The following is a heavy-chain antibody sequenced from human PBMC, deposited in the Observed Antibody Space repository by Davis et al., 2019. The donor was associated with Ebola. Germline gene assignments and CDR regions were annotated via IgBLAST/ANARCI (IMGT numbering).Heavy chain of an antibody. D-gene: IGHD2-2*01. CDR2: NSTDGRYT. V-gene: IGHV3-11*06. CDR3: ARAVLSIILVPDYFDS. J-gene: IGHJ4*02. Sequence: SLKTSCAASGFTFRDSYISWIRPAPGKGLEWISYNSTDGRYTNYADSVEGRFTISRDNAKNSLYLNMDSMRAEDTAVYYCARAVLSIILVPDYFDSWGRGTLVTVSS. CDR1: GFTFRDSY.